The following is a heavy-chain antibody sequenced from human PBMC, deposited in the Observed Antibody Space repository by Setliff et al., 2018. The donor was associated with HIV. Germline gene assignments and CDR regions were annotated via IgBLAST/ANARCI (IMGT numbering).Heavy chain of an antibody. CDR2: ISSTSSYI. CDR3: ASLNRDLVVVTALYFHH. J-gene: IGHJ1*01. D-gene: IGHD2-21*02. V-gene: IGHV3-21*06. CDR1: GFTFTSYS. Sequence: GGSLRLSCAASGFTFTSYSVNWVRQAPGKGLEWVSSISSTSSYIYYADSVKGRFTISRDNVKNSLYLEMNSLRAEDTAVYYCASLNRDLVVVTALYFHHWGQGTLVTVSS.